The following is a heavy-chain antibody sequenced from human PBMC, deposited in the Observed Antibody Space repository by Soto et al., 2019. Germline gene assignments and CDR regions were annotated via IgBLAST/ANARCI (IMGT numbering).Heavy chain of an antibody. Sequence: GGSLRLSCAASGFTVSSNYMSWVRQAPGKGLEWVSVIYSGGSTYYADSVKGSFTITSHNSKNTLYFQMNSRSAEDTAVYYCAREVRTCSGGSCYRYFDYWGQGTLVTVSS. CDR2: IYSGGST. CDR1: GFTVSSNY. J-gene: IGHJ4*02. V-gene: IGHV3-66*01. D-gene: IGHD2-15*01. CDR3: AREVRTCSGGSCYRYFDY.